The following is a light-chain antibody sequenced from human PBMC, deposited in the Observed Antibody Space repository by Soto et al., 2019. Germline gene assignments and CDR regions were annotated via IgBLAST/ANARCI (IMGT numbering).Light chain of an antibody. CDR1: QSVSSN. V-gene: IGKV3D-15*01. CDR2: GAS. CDR3: EQYNNWPT. Sequence: EVVVTQSVAAVSVTPGERATLSGRASQSVSSNLAWYQQKPGQAPRLLIYGASTRATGIPARFTGSGSGTDFTLTISSLQSEDFAVYYCEQYNNWPTSGQGTKVDI. J-gene: IGKJ1*01.